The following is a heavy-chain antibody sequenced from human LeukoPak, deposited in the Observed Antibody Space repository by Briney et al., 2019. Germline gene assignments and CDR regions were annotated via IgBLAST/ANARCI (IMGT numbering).Heavy chain of an antibody. CDR1: GFTFSTYW. CDR2: IRPDGSEK. CDR3: AGDYSARDY. Sequence: PGGSLRLSCATSGFTFSTYWMSWVRQAPGKGLEWVANIRPDGSEKYYVDSVKGRLTISRDNAKNSLYLQMNSLRGEDTAVYYCAGDYSARDYWGQGTLVTVSS. J-gene: IGHJ4*02. V-gene: IGHV3-7*01. D-gene: IGHD4-17*01.